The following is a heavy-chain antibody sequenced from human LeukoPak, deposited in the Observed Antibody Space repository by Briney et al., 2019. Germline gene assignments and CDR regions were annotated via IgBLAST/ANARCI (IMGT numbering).Heavy chain of an antibody. V-gene: IGHV3-48*01. Sequence: GGSVTLSCAASGFPLSSYSINWVRQAPGKGLEWVSYISSSGSAIYYVDTVKGRFTVSRDNAKNSLFLQMNSPRAEDTAVYYCVRVKGRYFDKWGPGELFSVSS. CDR2: ISSSGSAI. J-gene: IGHJ4*02. CDR1: GFPLSSYS. CDR3: VRVKGRYFDK.